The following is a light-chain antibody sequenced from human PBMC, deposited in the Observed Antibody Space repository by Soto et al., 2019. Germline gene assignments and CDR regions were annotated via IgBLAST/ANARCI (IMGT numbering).Light chain of an antibody. CDR1: QSISNY. CDR3: QHYKSWPHT. CDR2: DIF. V-gene: IGKV3-11*01. J-gene: IGKJ4*01. Sequence: IVLTLSLVTLSLSPGQGAALSCRASQSISNYLAWYQQKPGQAPRLLIYDIFTRATGVPTRISGSGSGTEFTLTISSLQSEDFTLYNCQHYKSWPHTFGEGTKV.